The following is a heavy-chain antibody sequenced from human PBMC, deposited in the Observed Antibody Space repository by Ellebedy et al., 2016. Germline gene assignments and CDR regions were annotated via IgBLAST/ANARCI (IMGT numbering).Heavy chain of an antibody. CDR2: INWNCGST. D-gene: IGHD4-17*01. Sequence: GGSLRLSCAASGFTFADYGMSWVRQAPGKGLEWVSGINWNCGSTGYADSVKGRFTISRDNAKNSLYLQMNSLRAEDTALYHCARTDYGDYVEEGYYYYGMDVWGQGTTVTVSS. J-gene: IGHJ6*02. CDR3: ARTDYGDYVEEGYYYYGMDV. V-gene: IGHV3-20*01. CDR1: GFTFADYG.